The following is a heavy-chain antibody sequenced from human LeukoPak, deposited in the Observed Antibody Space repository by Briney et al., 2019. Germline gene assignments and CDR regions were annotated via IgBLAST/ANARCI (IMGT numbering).Heavy chain of an antibody. Sequence: GGSLRLSCAASGFAFSRNGMHWVRQTPGKGLEWVSSITSGSYIYNADSVKGRFTISRDNAKNSLYLQMNSLRAEDTAVYYCARGRYYYGSSGFYSDAFDIWGQGTMVTVSS. CDR2: ITSGSYI. CDR3: ARGRYYYGSSGFYSDAFDI. D-gene: IGHD3-22*01. V-gene: IGHV3-21*01. CDR1: GFAFSRNG. J-gene: IGHJ3*02.